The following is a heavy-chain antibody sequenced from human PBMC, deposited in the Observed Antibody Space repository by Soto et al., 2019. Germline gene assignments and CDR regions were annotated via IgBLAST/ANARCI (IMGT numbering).Heavy chain of an antibody. D-gene: IGHD6-13*01. J-gene: IGHJ4*02. V-gene: IGHV3-30-3*01. CDR1: GFTFITYA. CDR3: ARGGASSWLKDY. Sequence: QVQLVESGGGVVKPGRSLRLSCAASGFTFITYAIHWVRQAPGRGLEWVAIISFDGSNTYYADSVKGRFTISRDNSKNTLYLQMNSLRVEDTAVYYCARGGASSWLKDYWGQGTLVTVSS. CDR2: ISFDGSNT.